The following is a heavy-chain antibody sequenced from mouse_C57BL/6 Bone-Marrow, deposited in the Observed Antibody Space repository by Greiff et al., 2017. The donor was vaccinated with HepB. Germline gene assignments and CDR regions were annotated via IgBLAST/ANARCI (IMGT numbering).Heavy chain of an antibody. V-gene: IGHV5-6*02. J-gene: IGHJ4*01. CDR1: GFTFSSYG. Sequence: EVKLMESGGDLVKPGGSLKLSCAASGFTFSSYGMSWVRQTPDKRLEWVATISSGGSYTYYPDSVKGQFTISRDNAKNTLYLQMSSLKSEDTAMYYCARRGYYYAMDYWGQGTPVTVAS. CDR3: ARRGYYYAMDY. CDR2: ISSGGSYT.